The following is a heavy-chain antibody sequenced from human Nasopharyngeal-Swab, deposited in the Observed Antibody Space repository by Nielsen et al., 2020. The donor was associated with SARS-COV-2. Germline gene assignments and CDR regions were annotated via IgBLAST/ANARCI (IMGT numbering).Heavy chain of an antibody. Sequence: GGSLRLSCAASGFTFSSYWMSWVRQAPGKGLAWVSRINSDGSSTSYADSVKGRFTISRDNAKNTLYLQMNSLRAEDTAVYYCARDSPVYCSSTSCYLDWGQGTLVTVSS. D-gene: IGHD2-2*01. CDR1: GFTFSSYW. CDR3: ARDSPVYCSSTSCYLD. CDR2: INSDGSST. J-gene: IGHJ4*02. V-gene: IGHV3-74*01.